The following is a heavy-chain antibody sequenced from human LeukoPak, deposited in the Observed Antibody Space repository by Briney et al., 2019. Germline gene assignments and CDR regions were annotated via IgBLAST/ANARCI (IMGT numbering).Heavy chain of an antibody. D-gene: IGHD3-10*01. CDR2: IIPIFGTA. J-gene: IGHJ4*02. CDR1: GGTFSSYA. Sequence: VASVKVSCKASGGTFSSYAISWVRQAPGQGLEWMGGIIPIFGTANYAQKFQGRVTITADESTSTAYMELSSLRSEDTAVYYCARGAGGLLWFGELKNYFDYWGQGTLVTVSS. CDR3: ARGAGGLLWFGELKNYFDY. V-gene: IGHV1-69*13.